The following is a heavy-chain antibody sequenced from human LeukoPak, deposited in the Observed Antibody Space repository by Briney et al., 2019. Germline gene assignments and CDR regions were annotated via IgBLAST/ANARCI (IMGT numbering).Heavy chain of an antibody. CDR2: ISAYNGNT. Sequence: GASVKVSCKASGYTLTSYGISWVRQAPGQGLEWMGWISAYNGNTNYAQKLQGRVTMTTDTSTSTAYMELRSLRSDDTAVYYCARDHPYYYDSSGYYPHYFDYWGQGTLVTVSS. CDR3: ARDHPYYYDSSGYYPHYFDY. D-gene: IGHD3-22*01. CDR1: GYTLTSYG. J-gene: IGHJ4*02. V-gene: IGHV1-18*01.